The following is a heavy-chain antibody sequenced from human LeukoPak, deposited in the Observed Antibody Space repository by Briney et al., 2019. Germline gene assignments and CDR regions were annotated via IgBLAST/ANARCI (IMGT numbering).Heavy chain of an antibody. V-gene: IGHV3-23*01. Sequence: GGSLRLSCAASGFIFSNYAMSWVRQAPGKGLEWVSGISGSGGNTYYADSVKGRFTVSRDNSKNTLYLQMNSLRAEDTAVYYCAKDDSATATTRRAFDIWGQGTMVTVSS. CDR2: ISGSGGNT. CDR3: AKDDSATATTRRAFDI. J-gene: IGHJ3*02. D-gene: IGHD4-11*01. CDR1: GFIFSNYA.